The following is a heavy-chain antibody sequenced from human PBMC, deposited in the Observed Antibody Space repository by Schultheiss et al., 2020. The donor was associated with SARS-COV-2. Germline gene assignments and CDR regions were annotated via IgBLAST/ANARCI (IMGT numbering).Heavy chain of an antibody. V-gene: IGHV4-39*07. CDR3: ARGGEWWYCSSTSCYGLVFDY. Sequence: SETLSLTCTVSGGSISSSSYYWGWIRQPPGKGLEWIGSIYYSGSTYYNPSLKSRVTISVDTSKNQFSLKLSSVTAADTAVYYCARGGEWWYCSSTSCYGLVFDYWGQGTLVTVSS. J-gene: IGHJ4*02. CDR1: GGSISSSSYY. CDR2: IYYSGST. D-gene: IGHD2-2*01.